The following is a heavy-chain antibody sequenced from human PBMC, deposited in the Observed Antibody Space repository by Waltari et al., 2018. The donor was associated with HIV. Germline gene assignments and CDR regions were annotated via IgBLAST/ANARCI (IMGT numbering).Heavy chain of an antibody. D-gene: IGHD5-12*01. CDR3: ARRPRMAAGYLYYGMDV. Sequence: QLQLQQSGPGLVKPSETLSLTCTVSGGSVINSDYYWDFIRQSPGKGLEWIGNIYYTGTTFYNPSLKSRVTMSADLSRNQFSLRLNSVTAADTAIYYCARRPRMAAGYLYYGMDVWGQGTTVTVSS. J-gene: IGHJ6*02. CDR1: GGSVINSDYY. V-gene: IGHV4-39*01. CDR2: IYYTGTT.